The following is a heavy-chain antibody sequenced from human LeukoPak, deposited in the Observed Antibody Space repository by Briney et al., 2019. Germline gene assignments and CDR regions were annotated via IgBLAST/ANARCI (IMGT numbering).Heavy chain of an antibody. CDR1: GGSIISSNW. CDR3: ARDYGGYVWEY. J-gene: IGHJ4*02. V-gene: IGHV4-4*02. Sequence: SWTLSLTCAVSGGSIISSNWCGWVRQPPGTGLGWSGEISHSWSTNYNPSLKSRVTISIDKSKNQSSLKMSSVTAADPAVYYCARDYGGYVWEYWRQGTLVTVSS. D-gene: IGHD5-12*01. CDR2: ISHSWST.